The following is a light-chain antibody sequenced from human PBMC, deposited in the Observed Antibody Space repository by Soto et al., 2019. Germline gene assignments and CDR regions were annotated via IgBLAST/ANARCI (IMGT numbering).Light chain of an antibody. J-gene: IGLJ1*01. CDR2: HNT. Sequence: QSVLSQPPSLSQAPWRTVTGACTERSSNIVAGLDIHLYHPAVGGGPILFIHHNTNRLSGVHDRFAGSKSGASASLAITGLQAEDEADYYSQSYGSDLTESYVFGTGTKVTVL. CDR1: SSNIVAGLD. V-gene: IGLV1-40*01. CDR3: QSYGSDLTESYV.